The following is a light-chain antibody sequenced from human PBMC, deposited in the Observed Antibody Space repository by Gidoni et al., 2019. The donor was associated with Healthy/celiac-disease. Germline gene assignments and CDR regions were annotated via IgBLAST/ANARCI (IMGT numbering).Light chain of an antibody. CDR3: QQSYSTPGTT. V-gene: IGKV1-39*01. J-gene: IGKJ3*01. CDR2: AAS. CDR1: QSISSY. Sequence: DIQMTQSPSSLSASVGDRVTITCRASQSISSYLNWYQQKPGKAPKLLIYAASSLQSGVPSRFSGSGSGTDFTLTISSLQPEDFATYYCQQSYSTPGTTFXPXTKVXIK.